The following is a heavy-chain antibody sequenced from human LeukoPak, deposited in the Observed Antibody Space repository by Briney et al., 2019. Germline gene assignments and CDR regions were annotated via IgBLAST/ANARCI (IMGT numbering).Heavy chain of an antibody. CDR1: GLTFSSYE. D-gene: IGHD6-19*01. J-gene: IGHJ6*04. V-gene: IGHV3-48*03. CDR2: ISSSGSTI. Sequence: PGGSLRLSCAASGLTFSSYEMNWVRQAPGKGLEWVSYISSSGSTIYYADSVKGRFTISRDNAKNSLYLQMNSLRAEDTAVYYCAREYRQWLVRYYYGMDVWGKGTTVTVSS. CDR3: AREYRQWLVRYYYGMDV.